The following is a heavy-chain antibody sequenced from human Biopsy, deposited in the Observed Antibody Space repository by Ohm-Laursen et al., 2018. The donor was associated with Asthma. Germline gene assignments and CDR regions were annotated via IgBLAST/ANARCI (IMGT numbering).Heavy chain of an antibody. CDR2: ISYDGSNK. V-gene: IGHV3-30*03. D-gene: IGHD3-3*01. CDR3: ASQSSGPDFWSGYYYFDY. J-gene: IGHJ4*02. CDR1: GFTFGDYC. Sequence: SLRLSYAASGFTFGDYCMSWVRQVPGKGLEWVAVISYDGSNKYYADSVKGRFTISRDNSKNTLYLQMNSLRAEDTAVYYCASQSSGPDFWSGYYYFDYWGQGTLVTVSS.